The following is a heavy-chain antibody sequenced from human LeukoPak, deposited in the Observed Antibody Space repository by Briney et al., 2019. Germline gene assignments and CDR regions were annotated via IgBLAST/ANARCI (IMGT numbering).Heavy chain of an antibody. D-gene: IGHD5-24*01. J-gene: IGHJ3*02. V-gene: IGHV3-23*01. CDR1: GFTFSSYA. CDR2: ISGSGGST. Sequence: SGGSLRLSCAASGFTFSSYAMSWVRQAPGKGLEWVSAISGSGGSTYYADSVKGRFTISRDNSKNTLYLQMNSLRAEDTAVYYCARARDGYNSGAFDIWGQGTMVTVSS. CDR3: ARARDGYNSGAFDI.